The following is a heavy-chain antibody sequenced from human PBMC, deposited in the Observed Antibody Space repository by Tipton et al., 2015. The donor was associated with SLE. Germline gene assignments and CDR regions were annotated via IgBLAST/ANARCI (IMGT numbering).Heavy chain of an antibody. V-gene: IGHV4-39*07. CDR1: GDSISANSYH. J-gene: IGHJ2*01. D-gene: IGHD3-10*01. Sequence: GLVKPSETLSLICTVSGDSISANSYHWGWVRQPPGKGLEWIGNVYYSGSTYYSASLRSRVTISLDRSKNHFSLTLNSVTAADTAVYYCARDRRGWYFDLWGRGTLVTVSS. CDR3: ARDRRGWYFDL. CDR2: VYYSGST.